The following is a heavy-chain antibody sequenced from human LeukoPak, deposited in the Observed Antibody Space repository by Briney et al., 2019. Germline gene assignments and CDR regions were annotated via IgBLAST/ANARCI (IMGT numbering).Heavy chain of an antibody. CDR3: ARPSVAGPYFDF. Sequence: GGSLRLSCAASGFTFSSYAMHWVRQAPGKGLEWVAVISYDGSNKYYADSVKGRFAISRDNAKNTLYPQMNSLRAEDTAVYYCARPSVAGPYFDFWGQGTLVTVSS. CDR2: ISYDGSNK. CDR1: GFTFSSYA. D-gene: IGHD6-19*01. J-gene: IGHJ4*02. V-gene: IGHV3-30*09.